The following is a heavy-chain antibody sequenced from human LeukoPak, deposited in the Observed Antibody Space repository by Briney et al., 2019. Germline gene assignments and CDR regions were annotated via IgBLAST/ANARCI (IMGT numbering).Heavy chain of an antibody. CDR2: IYSGGST. J-gene: IGHJ4*02. CDR3: ARDPQLLSPSGY. D-gene: IGHD3-10*01. Sequence: GGSLRLSCAASGFTFSSYSMSWVRQAPGKGLEWVSVIYSGGSTYYADSVKGRFTISRDNSKNTLYLQMNSLRAEDTAVYYCARDPQLLSPSGYWGQGTLVTVSS. CDR1: GFTFSSYS. V-gene: IGHV3-66*01.